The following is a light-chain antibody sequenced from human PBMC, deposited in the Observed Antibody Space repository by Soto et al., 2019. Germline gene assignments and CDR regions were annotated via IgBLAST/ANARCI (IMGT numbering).Light chain of an antibody. Sequence: QSVLTQPASVFGSRVQSIAISCTGTSIDIVSYNYVSWYQHHPGKAPKLMLYEVSNRPSGGSNGFSGSKSGNTASLTISALQAHAEGDYYCSSCTHSLTLVLGGGT. CDR3: SSCTHSLTLV. V-gene: IGLV2-14*01. J-gene: IGLJ2*01. CDR1: SIDIVSYNY. CDR2: EVS.